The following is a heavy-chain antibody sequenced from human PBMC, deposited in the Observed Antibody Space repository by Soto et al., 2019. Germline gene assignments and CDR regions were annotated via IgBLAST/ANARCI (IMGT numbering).Heavy chain of an antibody. J-gene: IGHJ5*02. V-gene: IGHV2-5*01. CDR1: GFSLTTAGAG. D-gene: IGHD4-17*01. Sequence: QITLKESGPTLGKPTQTLTLTCTFSGFSLTTAGAGVGWIRQPPGKALEWLALIYWNDDTRYSPSLKSRLTITQDTSKNQVVLRMTNMDPVDTATYYCAHRGYGNYPRDNWFDPWGQGILVIVSS. CDR2: IYWNDDT. CDR3: AHRGYGNYPRDNWFDP.